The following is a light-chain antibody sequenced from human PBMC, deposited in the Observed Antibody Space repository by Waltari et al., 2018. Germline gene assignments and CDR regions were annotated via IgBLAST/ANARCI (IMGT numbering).Light chain of an antibody. CDR3: QHYNSFSALFT. CDR2: KAS. CDR1: QSISRW. V-gene: IGKV1-5*03. J-gene: IGKJ3*01. Sequence: DIQMTQSPSTVSASVGDRVTITCRASQSISRWLAWYQQKPGKAPKLLIHKASSLQSGVPSRFRGSGSGTEFTLNITSLQPDDFATDYCQHYNSFSALFTFGPGTQVDIK.